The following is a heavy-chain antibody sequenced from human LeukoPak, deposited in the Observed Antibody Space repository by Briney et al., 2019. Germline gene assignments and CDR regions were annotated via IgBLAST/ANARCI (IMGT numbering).Heavy chain of an antibody. CDR2: INPNSGGT. Sequence: GASVKVSCKASGYTFTGYYMHWVRQAPGQGLEWMGWINPNSGGTNYAQKFQGRVTMTRDTSISTAYMELSRLRSDDTAVHYCARDPTAVSWVVAAYYFDYWGQGTLVTVSS. J-gene: IGHJ4*02. V-gene: IGHV1-2*02. D-gene: IGHD2-15*01. CDR3: ARDPTAVSWVVAAYYFDY. CDR1: GYTFTGYY.